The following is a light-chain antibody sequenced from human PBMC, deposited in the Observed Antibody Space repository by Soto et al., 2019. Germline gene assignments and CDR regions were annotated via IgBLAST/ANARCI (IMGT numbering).Light chain of an antibody. J-gene: IGKJ1*01. CDR1: QSVSSSY. CDR2: GAS. Sequence: EIVLTQSPGTLSLSPGERATLSCRASQSVSSSYLAWYQQKPGQAPSLLIYGASSRATGITDRFSGSGSGTDFTLTISRLEPEDFAVYYCQQYGSSPWTFGQGTKVEIK. V-gene: IGKV3-20*01. CDR3: QQYGSSPWT.